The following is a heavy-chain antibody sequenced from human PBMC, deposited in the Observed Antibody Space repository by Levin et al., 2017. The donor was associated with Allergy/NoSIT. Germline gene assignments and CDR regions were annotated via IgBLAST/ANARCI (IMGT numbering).Heavy chain of an antibody. D-gene: IGHD3-10*01. Sequence: SETLSLTCAVYGGSFSGYYWSWIRQPPGKGLEWIGEINHSGSTNYNPSLKSRVTISVDTSKNQFSLKLSSVTAADTAVYYCARVMEYYYGSGSYPDHDAFDIWGQGTMVTVSS. CDR2: INHSGST. CDR3: ARVMEYYYGSGSYPDHDAFDI. CDR1: GGSFSGYY. V-gene: IGHV4-34*01. J-gene: IGHJ3*02.